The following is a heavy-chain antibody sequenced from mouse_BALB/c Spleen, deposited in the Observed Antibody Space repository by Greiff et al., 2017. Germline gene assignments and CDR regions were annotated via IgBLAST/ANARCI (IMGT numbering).Heavy chain of an antibody. D-gene: IGHD2-1*01. Sequence: VQLPQSGPGLVQPPQSLSLTCTVSGFSLTRYGVHWVRQSPGKGLEWLGVIWSGGSTDYNSALKSRLSISKDNSKSQVFLKMNSLQTDDTARYYCAIYGNYFDYWGQGTTLTVSS. CDR2: IWSGGST. V-gene: IGHV2-4-1*01. J-gene: IGHJ2*01. CDR3: AIYGNYFDY. CDR1: GFSLTRYG.